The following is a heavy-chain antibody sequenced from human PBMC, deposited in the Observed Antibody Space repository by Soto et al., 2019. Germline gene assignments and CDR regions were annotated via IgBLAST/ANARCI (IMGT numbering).Heavy chain of an antibody. V-gene: IGHV1-18*04. Sequence: ASVKVSCKASDYTFTSDGISWVRQAPGQGLEWMGWISAYNGNTNYAQKLQGRVTMTTDTSTSTAYMELRSLRSDDTAVYYCARGYDILTGYVNWFDPWGQGTLVTVSS. CDR2: ISAYNGNT. D-gene: IGHD3-9*01. CDR1: DYTFTSDG. J-gene: IGHJ5*02. CDR3: ARGYDILTGYVNWFDP.